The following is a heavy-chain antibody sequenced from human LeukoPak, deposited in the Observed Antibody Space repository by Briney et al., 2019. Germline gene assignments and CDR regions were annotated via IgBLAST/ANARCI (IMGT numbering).Heavy chain of an antibody. J-gene: IGHJ6*03. CDR2: IYYSGST. CDR3: ARVSGRANYYYMDV. Sequence: PSETLSLTCTVSGGSISSYYWSWIRQPPGKGLEWIGYIYYSGSTNYNPSLKSRVTISVDTSKNQFSLKLSSVTAADTAVYYCARVSGRANYYYMDVWGKGTTVTVSS. V-gene: IGHV4-59*01. D-gene: IGHD3-3*01. CDR1: GGSISSYY.